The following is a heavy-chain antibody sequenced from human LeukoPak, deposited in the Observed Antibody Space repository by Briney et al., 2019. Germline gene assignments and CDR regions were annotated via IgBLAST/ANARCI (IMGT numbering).Heavy chain of an antibody. CDR2: IIPFFGTA. CDR3: ARDRYYYDSSGYYLPTRIDY. Sequence: ASVKVSCKASGGIFSSYAISWVRQAPGQGLEWMGGIIPFFGTANYAQKFQGRVTITADESTSTAYMELSSLRSEDTAVYYCARDRYYYDSSGYYLPTRIDYWGQGTLVTVSS. CDR1: GGIFSSYA. V-gene: IGHV1-69*13. D-gene: IGHD3-22*01. J-gene: IGHJ4*02.